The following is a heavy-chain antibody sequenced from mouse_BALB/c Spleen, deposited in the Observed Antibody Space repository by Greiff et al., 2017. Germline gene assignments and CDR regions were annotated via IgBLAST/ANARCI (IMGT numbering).Heavy chain of an antibody. CDR3: ARHGLTSYGSDD. CDR1: GFTFSSYA. CDR2: ISSGGSYT. V-gene: IGHV5-9-3*01. Sequence: EVMLVESGGGLVKPGGSLKLSCAASGFTFSSYAMSWVRQTPEKRLEWVATISSGGSYTYYPDSVKGRFTISRDNAKNTLYLQMSSLRSEDTAMYYCARHGLTSYGSDDWGQGTTLTVSS. J-gene: IGHJ2*01. D-gene: IGHD1-1*01.